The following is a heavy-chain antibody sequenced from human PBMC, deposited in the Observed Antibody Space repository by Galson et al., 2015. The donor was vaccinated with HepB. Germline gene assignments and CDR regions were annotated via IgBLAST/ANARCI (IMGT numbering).Heavy chain of an antibody. V-gene: IGHV3-30-3*01. CDR3: TRDAMGRGSGSYSAFDY. J-gene: IGHJ4*02. D-gene: IGHD1-26*01. Sequence: SLRLSCAGSGFTFSTYWMNWVRQAPGKGLEWVATTSSLGDILYYADSVRGRFTISRDNSKNILSLQMHSLRAEDTAVYYCTRDAMGRGSGSYSAFDYWGQGTLVTVSS. CDR1: GFTFSTYW. CDR2: TSSLGDIL.